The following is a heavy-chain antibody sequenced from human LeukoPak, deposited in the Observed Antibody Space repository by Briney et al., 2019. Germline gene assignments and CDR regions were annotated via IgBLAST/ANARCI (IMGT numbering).Heavy chain of an antibody. CDR2: ISYDGSNK. Sequence: PGGSLRLSCAASGFTFSSYAMHWVRQAPGKGLEWVAVISYDGSNKYFADSVKGRFTISRDNSKNTLYLQMNSLRAEDTAVYYCASLLISFDMVRGYNRHGASYFDYWGQGTLVTVSS. CDR1: GFTFSSYA. D-gene: IGHD3-10*01. CDR3: ASLLISFDMVRGYNRHGASYFDY. V-gene: IGHV3-30-3*01. J-gene: IGHJ4*02.